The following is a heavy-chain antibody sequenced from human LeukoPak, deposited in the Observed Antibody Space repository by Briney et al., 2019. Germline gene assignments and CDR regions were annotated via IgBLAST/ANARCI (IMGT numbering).Heavy chain of an antibody. D-gene: IGHD3-9*01. J-gene: IGHJ4*02. CDR1: GVSIRRSEW. V-gene: IGHV4-4*02. Sequence: SETLSLTCAVSGVSIRRSEWWVWVRQPPGQGLGWIGEIHRDGRTRYNPSLKSRVTMSIDYSKNQFSLKVSSVTAADTAIYYCGKTDIYFNPIDYWGPGSLVTVSS. CDR3: GKTDIYFNPIDY. CDR2: IHRDGRT.